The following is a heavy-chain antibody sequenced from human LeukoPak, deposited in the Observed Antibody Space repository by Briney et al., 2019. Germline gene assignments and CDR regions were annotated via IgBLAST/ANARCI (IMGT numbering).Heavy chain of an antibody. D-gene: IGHD3-22*01. CDR2: ISSSGSTT. CDR3: ARDREYYYDSSGYGDY. Sequence: GGSLRLSCAASGLTFSIYEMNWVRQAPGKGLEWVSYISSSGSTTYYADSVKGRFTVSRHNAKHSLYLQMNSERAEDTAVYYCARDREYYYDSSGYGDYWGQGTLVPVSS. CDR1: GLTFSIYE. J-gene: IGHJ4*02. V-gene: IGHV3-48*03.